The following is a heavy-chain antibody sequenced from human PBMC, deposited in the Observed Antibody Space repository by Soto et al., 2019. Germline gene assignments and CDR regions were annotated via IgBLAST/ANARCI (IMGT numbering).Heavy chain of an antibody. CDR1: GASVKTGGYY. V-gene: IGHV4-31*11. D-gene: IGHD3-3*01. CDR3: ATNRGYDFYYPDS. Sequence: QVQLQESGPGLVRPSQTLSLTCDVSGASVKTGGYYWTWIRQHPEKGLEWIGYITYSGTTYNPSLKSRPFLALDMSKNQFSLNLTSVTAADTAVYYCATNRGYDFYYPDSWGQGILVTVSS. CDR2: ITYSGTT. J-gene: IGHJ4*02.